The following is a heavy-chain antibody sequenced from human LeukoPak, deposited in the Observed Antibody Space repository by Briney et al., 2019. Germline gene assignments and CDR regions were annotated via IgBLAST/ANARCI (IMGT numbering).Heavy chain of an antibody. CDR2: IYPGDSDT. V-gene: IGHV5-51*01. Sequence: GESLKISCKGSGYTCASYWIGWVRQMPGKGLEWMGIIYPGDSDTRYSPSFQGQVTISADKSISTAYLQWSSLKASDTAMYYCARGHLYDYSTTSYYFDYWGQGTLVTVSS. D-gene: IGHD5-12*01. J-gene: IGHJ4*02. CDR1: GYTCASYW. CDR3: ARGHLYDYSTTSYYFDY.